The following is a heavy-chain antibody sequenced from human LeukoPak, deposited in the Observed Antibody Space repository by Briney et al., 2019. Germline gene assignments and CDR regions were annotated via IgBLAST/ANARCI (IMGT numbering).Heavy chain of an antibody. V-gene: IGHV3-11*04. Sequence: GGSLRLSCAASGFTFSDYYMSWIRQAPGKGLECVSYISSSGNTTYHADSVKGRFTIFRDNAKNSLYLQMSSLRAEDTAVYYCASGRLESSGSHNWFDPWGQGTLVTVSS. J-gene: IGHJ5*02. CDR1: GFTFSDYY. CDR3: ASGRLESSGSHNWFDP. CDR2: ISSSGNTT. D-gene: IGHD3-22*01.